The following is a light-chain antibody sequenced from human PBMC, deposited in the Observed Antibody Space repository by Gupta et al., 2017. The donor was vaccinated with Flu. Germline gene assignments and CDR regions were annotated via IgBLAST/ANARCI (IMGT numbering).Light chain of an antibody. Sequence: VLTQSPAILSVSPGEAVTLTCRASQAVKNNIAWYQKKSGQAPRLLIQGASTRASGVSDRFSGSGSGTDFTLSINGLQSEDFAVYYCQQYNDWHPLTFGGGTEVEIK. CDR2: GAS. CDR3: QQYNDWHPLT. V-gene: IGKV3-15*01. J-gene: IGKJ4*01. CDR1: QAVKNN.